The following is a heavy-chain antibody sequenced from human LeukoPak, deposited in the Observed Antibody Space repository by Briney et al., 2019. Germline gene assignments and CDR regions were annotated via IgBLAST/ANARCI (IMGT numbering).Heavy chain of an antibody. CDR1: GFTFSSYE. CDR2: ISSSGNTI. Sequence: GGSLRLSCAASGFTFSSYEMNRVRQAPGKGLEWVSYISSSGNTIYYADSVKGRFTISRDNANNSLYLQMNSLRAEDTAVYYCARGVDSSWSIDYWGQGTLVTVSS. CDR3: ARGVDSSWSIDY. V-gene: IGHV3-48*03. J-gene: IGHJ4*02. D-gene: IGHD6-13*01.